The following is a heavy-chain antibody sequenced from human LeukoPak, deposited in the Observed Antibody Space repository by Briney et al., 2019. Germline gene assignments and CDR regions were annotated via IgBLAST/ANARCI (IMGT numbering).Heavy chain of an antibody. CDR2: ISGNSAFI. D-gene: IGHD6-19*01. CDR1: GFTFNTYA. CDR3: ARGHTSGWSNFDC. Sequence: GGSLRLSCAASGFTFNTYAMTWVRQAPGXGLEWVSSISGNSAFIYYADSVRGRFTISRDDAKNSLYLQMSSLRAEDTAVYYCARGHTSGWSNFDCWGLGTLVTVSS. V-gene: IGHV3-21*01. J-gene: IGHJ4*02.